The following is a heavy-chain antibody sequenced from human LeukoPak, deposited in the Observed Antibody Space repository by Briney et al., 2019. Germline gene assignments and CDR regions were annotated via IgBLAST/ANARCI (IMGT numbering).Heavy chain of an antibody. CDR2: IYYSGSS. CDR1: GGSISSGDYY. J-gene: IGHJ6*03. Sequence: PSETLSLTCTVSGGSISSGDYYWTWIRQHPGKGLEWIGYIYYSGSSFYNPSLKSRVTMSVDTSKNQFSLKLSSVTAADTAVYFCARAPKGMTTVCYYYYYYMDVWGKGTTVTVSS. CDR3: ARAPKGMTTVCYYYYYYMDV. V-gene: IGHV4-31*03. D-gene: IGHD4-11*01.